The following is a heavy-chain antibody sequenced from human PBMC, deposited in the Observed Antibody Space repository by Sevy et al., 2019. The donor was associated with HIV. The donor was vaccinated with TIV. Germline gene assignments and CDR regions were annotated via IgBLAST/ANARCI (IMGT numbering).Heavy chain of an antibody. CDR2: ISYDGSNK. J-gene: IGHJ4*02. Sequence: GGSLRLSCAASGFTFSSYGMHWVRQAPGKGLEWVTVISYDGSNKYYADSVKGRFTISRDNSKNTLYLQMNSLRAEDTAVYYCAKAYHNAQTHVNDSIRYCLDYWGQGTLVTVSS. CDR3: AKAYHNAQTHVNDSIRYCLDY. CDR1: GFTFSSYG. D-gene: IGHD3-22*01. V-gene: IGHV3-30*18.